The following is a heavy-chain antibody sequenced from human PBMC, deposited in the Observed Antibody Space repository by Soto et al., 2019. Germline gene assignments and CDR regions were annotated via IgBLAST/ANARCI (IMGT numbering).Heavy chain of an antibody. D-gene: IGHD2-8*01. V-gene: IGHV4-4*07. J-gene: IGHJ4*02. CDR3: ARGAIYCTNGVCCYWFDY. Sequence: QVQLQESGPGLVKPSETLSLTCTVSGGSISSYYWSWIRQPAGKGLEWIGRIYTSGSTNYNPSLKSQVTMSIDTSKNQFSLKLSSVTASDTAVYYCARGAIYCTNGVCCYWFDYWGQGTLVTVSS. CDR2: IYTSGST. CDR1: GGSISSYY.